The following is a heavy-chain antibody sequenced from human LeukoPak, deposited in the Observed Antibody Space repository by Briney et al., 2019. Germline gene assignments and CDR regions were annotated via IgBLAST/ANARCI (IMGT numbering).Heavy chain of an antibody. J-gene: IGHJ6*03. V-gene: IGHV1-8*01. CDR2: MSPSSGNT. D-gene: IGHD5-18*01. CDR3: ARGCPDTSVPRTYYMDV. CDR1: GYTFTSFD. Sequence: GASVKVSCKASGYTFTSFDIFWVRQATGQGLEWMGWMSPSSGNTGSAQKFQGRVTFTRDTSISTSFMELSSLRSEDTAIYYCARGCPDTSVPRTYYMDVWGKGTTVTVSS.